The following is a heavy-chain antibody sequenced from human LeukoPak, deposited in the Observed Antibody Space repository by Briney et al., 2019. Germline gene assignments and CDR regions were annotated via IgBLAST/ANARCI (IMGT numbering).Heavy chain of an antibody. CDR3: ARLCSGGSCYGNY. J-gene: IGHJ4*02. V-gene: IGHV4-39*01. D-gene: IGHD2-15*01. CDR1: GDSISSSTYY. Sequence: SETLSLTCTVSGDSISSSTYYWDWIRQPPGKGLEWIGSIYNTGSTYYNPSLKSRVTIFLDTSKNQFFLKLNSVTAADTAVYYCARLCSGGSCYGNYWGQGTLVTVSS. CDR2: IYNTGST.